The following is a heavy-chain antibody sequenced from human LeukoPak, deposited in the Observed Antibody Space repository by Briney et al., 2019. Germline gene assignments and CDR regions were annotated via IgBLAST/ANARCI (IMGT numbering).Heavy chain of an antibody. D-gene: IGHD3-22*01. J-gene: IGHJ4*02. Sequence: PGGSLRLSCAASGFTFSSYAMSWVRQSPGKGLEWIGEIYRSGSTNYNPSLKSRVTISLDKSKNQFSLKLSPVTAADTAAYYCARVALYDTSAHNYFDYWGQGTLVTVSS. V-gene: IGHV4-4*02. CDR2: IYRSGST. CDR1: GFTFSSYAM. CDR3: ARVALYDTSAHNYFDY.